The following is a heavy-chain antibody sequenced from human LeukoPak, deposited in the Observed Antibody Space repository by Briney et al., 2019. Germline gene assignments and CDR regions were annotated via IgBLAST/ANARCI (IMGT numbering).Heavy chain of an antibody. D-gene: IGHD5-12*01. CDR2: IKQDGTEK. V-gene: IGHV3-7*05. CDR3: ARRSHIVPTT. Sequence: PGGSLRLSCAASGFTFYSYWMSRVRQAPGKGLEWVATIKQDGTEKNYVDSVKGRFTVSRDNAKNSVFLQMNSLRAEDTAVYYCARRSHIVPTTWGQGALVTVSS. J-gene: IGHJ4*02. CDR1: GFTFYSYW.